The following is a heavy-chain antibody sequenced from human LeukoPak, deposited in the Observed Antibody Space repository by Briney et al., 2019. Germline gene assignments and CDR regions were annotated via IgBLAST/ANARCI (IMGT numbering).Heavy chain of an antibody. J-gene: IGHJ4*02. CDR3: AREVGYGDYGVDY. CDR1: GFTFSSYS. D-gene: IGHD4-17*01. V-gene: IGHV3-48*04. CDR2: ISSSSSTI. Sequence: GGSLRLSCAASGFTFSSYSMNWVRQAPGKGLEWVSYISSSSSTICYADSAKGRFTISRDNAKNSLYLQMNSLRAEDTAVYYCAREVGYGDYGVDYWGQGTLVTVSS.